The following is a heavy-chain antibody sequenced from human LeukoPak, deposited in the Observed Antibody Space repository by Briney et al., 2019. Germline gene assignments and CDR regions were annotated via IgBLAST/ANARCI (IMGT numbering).Heavy chain of an antibody. D-gene: IGHD3-22*01. V-gene: IGHV3-43*02. J-gene: IGHJ4*02. Sequence: GESLKISCAASGFTFDDYAMHWVRQAPGKGLEWVSLISGDGGSTYYADSVKGRFTISRDNSKNSLYLQMNSLRTEDTALYYCAKDMRKEYYYDSSGYLDYWGQGTLVTVSS. CDR3: AKDMRKEYYYDSSGYLDY. CDR1: GFTFDDYA. CDR2: ISGDGGST.